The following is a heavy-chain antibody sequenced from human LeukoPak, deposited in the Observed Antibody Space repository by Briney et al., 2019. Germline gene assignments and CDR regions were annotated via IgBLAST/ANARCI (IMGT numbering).Heavy chain of an antibody. CDR2: IYPGDSDT. V-gene: IGHV5-51*01. D-gene: IGHD2-21*01. CDR1: GYSFTSYW. J-gene: IGHJ6*03. Sequence: GESLKISCKGSGYSFTSYWIGWVRQMPGKGLEWMGIIYPGDSDTRYSPSFQGQVTISADKSISTAYLQWSSLKASDTAMYYCARHHHIPDGYYYMDVWGKGTTVTVSS. CDR3: ARHHHIPDGYYYMDV.